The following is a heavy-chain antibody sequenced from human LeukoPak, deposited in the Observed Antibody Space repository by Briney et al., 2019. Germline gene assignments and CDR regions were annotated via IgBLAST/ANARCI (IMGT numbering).Heavy chain of an antibody. CDR2: ISSSGSTI. CDR3: ARDLLRLQSVMDV. CDR1: GFTFSDYY. D-gene: IGHD5-24*01. J-gene: IGHJ6*02. Sequence: GGSLRLSCAASGFTFSDYYMSWIRQAPGKGLVWVSYISSSGSTIYYADSVKGRFTISRDNAKNSLYLQMNSLRAEDTAVYYCARDLLRLQSVMDVWGQGTTVTVSS. V-gene: IGHV3-11*01.